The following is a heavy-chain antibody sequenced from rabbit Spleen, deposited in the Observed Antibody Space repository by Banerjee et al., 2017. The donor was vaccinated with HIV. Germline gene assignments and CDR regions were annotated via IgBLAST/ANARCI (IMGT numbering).Heavy chain of an antibody. Sequence: QSLEESGGDLVKPGASLTLTCISSGVSFSDDSYMCWVRQAPGKGLEWIACINAVTGKAVYASWASGRFTISTTSSTTVTLQMTSLTAADTATYFCARDLAGAIGWNFYLWGPGTLVTVS. CDR2: INAVTGKA. CDR1: GVSFSDDSY. CDR3: ARDLAGAIGWNFYL. J-gene: IGHJ4*01. V-gene: IGHV1S40*01. D-gene: IGHD4-1*01.